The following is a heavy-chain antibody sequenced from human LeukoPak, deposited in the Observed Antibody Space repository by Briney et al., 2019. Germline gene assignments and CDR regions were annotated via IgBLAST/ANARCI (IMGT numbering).Heavy chain of an antibody. CDR2: IRYDATNT. CDR1: GFTFSSYG. D-gene: IGHD3-10*01. CDR3: AKDPLYIDY. Sequence: GGSLRLSCAASGFTFSSYGMHWVRQAPGKGLEWVAFIRYDATNTYYADSVKGRFTISRDNSKNTLSLQMNSLRPEDTALYYFAKDPLYIDYWGQGTLVTVSS. J-gene: IGHJ4*02. V-gene: IGHV3-30*02.